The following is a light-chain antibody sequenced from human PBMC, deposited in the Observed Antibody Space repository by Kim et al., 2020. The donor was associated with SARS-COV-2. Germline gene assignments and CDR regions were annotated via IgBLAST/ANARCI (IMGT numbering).Light chain of an antibody. CDR3: QNRSNWPRT. Sequence: EIVLTQSPATLSLSPGERATLSCRASQSVTSYLAWYQQKSGQAPRLLIYDSSNRATGIPARFSGSGSGTDFTLTISSLEPEDFAVYYCQNRSNWPRTFGQGTKVEIK. CDR1: QSVTSY. J-gene: IGKJ1*01. V-gene: IGKV3-11*01. CDR2: DSS.